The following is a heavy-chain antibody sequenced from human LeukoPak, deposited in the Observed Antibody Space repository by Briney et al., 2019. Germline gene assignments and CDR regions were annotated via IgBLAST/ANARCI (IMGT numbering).Heavy chain of an antibody. CDR3: ARDKSSSWYGGVDH. J-gene: IGHJ4*02. CDR2: IDPNSGGT. V-gene: IGHV1-2*02. Sequence: ASVKVSCKASGYTFTGYYIHWVRQAPGQGLEWMGWIDPNSGGTDYAQKFPGRVTVTRDTSISTAYMELSRLRSDDTAVYYCARDKSSSWYGGVDHWGQGTLVTVSS. CDR1: GYTFTGYY. D-gene: IGHD6-13*01.